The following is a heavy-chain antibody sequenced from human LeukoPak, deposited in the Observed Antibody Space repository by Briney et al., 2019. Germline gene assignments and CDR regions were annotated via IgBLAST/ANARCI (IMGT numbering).Heavy chain of an antibody. J-gene: IGHJ4*02. CDR1: GGTFSSYA. D-gene: IGHD4-17*01. CDR2: INPIFGTA. CDR3: AREYGDYGLDY. V-gene: IGHV1-69*05. Sequence: ASVKVSCKASGGTFSSYAISWVRQAPGQGLEWMGRINPIFGTANYAQKFQGRVTITTDESTSTAYMELSSLRSEDTAVYYCAREYGDYGLDYWGQGTLVTVSS.